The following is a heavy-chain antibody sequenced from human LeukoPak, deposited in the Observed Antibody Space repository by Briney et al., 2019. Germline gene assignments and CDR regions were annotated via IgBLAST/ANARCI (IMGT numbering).Heavy chain of an antibody. J-gene: IGHJ6*03. V-gene: IGHV1-18*01. Sequence: ASVKVSCKASGYIFTSYGISWVRQAPGQGLEWMGWISAYNGNTNYAQKLQGRVTMTTDTSTSTAYMEPRSLRSDDTAVYYCARVGGYDFWSGYFDYYYYMDVWGKGTTVTVSS. CDR3: ARVGGYDFWSGYFDYYYYMDV. D-gene: IGHD3-3*01. CDR1: GYIFTSYG. CDR2: ISAYNGNT.